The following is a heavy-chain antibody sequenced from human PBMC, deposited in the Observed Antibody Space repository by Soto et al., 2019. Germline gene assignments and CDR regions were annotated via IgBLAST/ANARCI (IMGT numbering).Heavy chain of an antibody. Sequence: QPGGSLRLSGAASGFTFSSYAMSWVRQAPGKGLEWVSAISGSGGSTYYADSVKGRFTISRDNSKNTLYLQMNSLRAEDTAVYYASAAKPPYYYYGMDVWGQGTTVTVSS. V-gene: IGHV3-23*01. J-gene: IGHJ6*02. CDR3: SAAKPPYYYYGMDV. CDR1: GFTFSSYA. D-gene: IGHD2-2*01. CDR2: ISGSGGST.